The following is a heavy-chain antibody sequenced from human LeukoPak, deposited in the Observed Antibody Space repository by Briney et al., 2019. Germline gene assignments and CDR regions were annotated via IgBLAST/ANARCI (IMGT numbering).Heavy chain of an antibody. CDR3: AREQRYCGSTSCYPFFDY. D-gene: IGHD2-2*01. Sequence: GGSLRLSCAASRFPLDDYGMSWVRQAPGKGLEWVSGINWNGDSTGYGDSVKGRFTISRDNARNSLYLQMNSLRAEDTAFYYCAREQRYCGSTSCYPFFDYWGQGTLVTVSS. J-gene: IGHJ4*02. V-gene: IGHV3-20*04. CDR1: RFPLDDYG. CDR2: INWNGDST.